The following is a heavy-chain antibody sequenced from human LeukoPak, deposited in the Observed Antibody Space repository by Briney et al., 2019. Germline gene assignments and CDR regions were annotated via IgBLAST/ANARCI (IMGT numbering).Heavy chain of an antibody. CDR3: ARHVYSSGWGAFDI. J-gene: IGHJ3*02. Sequence: GGSLRLSCAASGFTVSSNYMSWVRQAPGKGLEWVSSISRSSTYLYYADSLKGRFTVSRDDAKSSLYLQMNSLSAEDTAVYYCARHVYSSGWGAFDIWGQGTMVTVSS. CDR2: ISRSSTYL. CDR1: GFTVSSNY. D-gene: IGHD6-19*01. V-gene: IGHV3-21*01.